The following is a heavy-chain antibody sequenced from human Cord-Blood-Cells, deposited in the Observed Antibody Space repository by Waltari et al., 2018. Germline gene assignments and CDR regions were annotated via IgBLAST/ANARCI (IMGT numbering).Heavy chain of an antibody. CDR2: IYHSGST. J-gene: IGHJ4*02. D-gene: IGHD4-17*01. V-gene: IGHV4-30-2*01. Sequence: QLQLQESGSGLVKPSQTLSLTCAVSGGPISSGGYSWSWIRQPPGKGLEWIGYIYHSGSTYYNPSLKSRVTISVDRSKNQFSLKLSSVTAADTAVYYCARVPMTTVTPYYFDYWGQGTLVTVSS. CDR1: GGPISSGGYS. CDR3: ARVPMTTVTPYYFDY.